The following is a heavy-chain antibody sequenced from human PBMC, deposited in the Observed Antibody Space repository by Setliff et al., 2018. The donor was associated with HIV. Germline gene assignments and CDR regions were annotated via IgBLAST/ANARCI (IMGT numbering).Heavy chain of an antibody. CDR3: TGHDDYSDSVDYFYYYMDV. Sequence: GGSLRLSCAASGFTFSDHYMDWVRQAPGKGLEWVGRSRNKANIYATAYAASVKGRFSISRDDSKNTAYLQMNSLKTEDTAVYYCTGHDDYSDSVDYFYYYMDVWGKGTTVTVSS. V-gene: IGHV3-72*01. D-gene: IGHD4-17*01. CDR1: GFTFSDHY. CDR2: SRNKANIYAT. J-gene: IGHJ6*03.